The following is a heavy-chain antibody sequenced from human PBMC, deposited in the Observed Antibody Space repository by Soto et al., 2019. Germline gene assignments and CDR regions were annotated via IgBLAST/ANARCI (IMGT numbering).Heavy chain of an antibody. CDR3: ARDSWAVAEPYYFDA. J-gene: IGHJ4*02. D-gene: IGHD6-19*01. V-gene: IGHV4-61*03. Sequence: QVQLQESGPGLVKPSETLSLTCIVSGGSVSSGSYYWSWIRQPPGKGLEWIGYIYYSGSTNYNPSRKSRVTIAVDTSQSRFSLKLSSVTAADTAVYYCARDSWAVAEPYYFDAWGQGTLVTVSS. CDR1: GGSVSSGSYY. CDR2: IYYSGST.